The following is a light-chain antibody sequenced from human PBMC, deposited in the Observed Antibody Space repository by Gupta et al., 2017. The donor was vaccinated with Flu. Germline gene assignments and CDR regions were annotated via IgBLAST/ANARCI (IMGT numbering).Light chain of an antibody. CDR1: QSVLYNSNNKNY. J-gene: IGKJ1*01. Sequence: NCKSRQSVLYNSNNKNYLAWYQQKPGQPPRLLIYWASTRETGVPHRFSGSGSGTDFTLTISSLQAEDVAVYYCQQYYSTPQRFGQGTKLEIK. V-gene: IGKV4-1*01. CDR3: QQYYSTPQR. CDR2: WAS.